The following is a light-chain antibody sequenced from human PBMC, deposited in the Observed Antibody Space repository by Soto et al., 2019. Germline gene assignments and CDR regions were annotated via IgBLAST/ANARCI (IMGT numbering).Light chain of an antibody. CDR2: DAS. V-gene: IGKV3D-20*02. CDR3: QQRDWPVT. Sequence: IVLTQSPGTLSLSPGESATLSCRASQSISSSYLAWYQQKPGQAPRLLISDASKRATGIPDRFSGSGSGTDFTLTISSLEPGDVAVYYCQQRDWPVTFGQGTNVAIK. J-gene: IGKJ2*01. CDR1: QSISSSY.